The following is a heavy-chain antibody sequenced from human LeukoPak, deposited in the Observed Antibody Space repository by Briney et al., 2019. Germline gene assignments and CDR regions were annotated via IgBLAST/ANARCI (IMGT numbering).Heavy chain of an antibody. CDR1: GFTFSSYA. CDR3: AKDMIAAAGSVEFDY. Sequence: PGGALRLSCAAPGFTFSSYAMSWGPQAPGKGLEWVSAISGSGGSTYYADSVKGRFTISRDNSKNTLYLQMGSLRAEDTAVYYCAKDMIAAAGSVEFDYWGQGTLVTVSS. J-gene: IGHJ4*02. V-gene: IGHV3-23*01. CDR2: ISGSGGST. D-gene: IGHD6-13*01.